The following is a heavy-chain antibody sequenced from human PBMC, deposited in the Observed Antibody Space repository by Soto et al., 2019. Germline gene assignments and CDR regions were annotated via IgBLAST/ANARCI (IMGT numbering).Heavy chain of an antibody. CDR3: ARDGKFLVGAADY. CDR1: GYTFTSYG. CDR2: ISVYDGTT. J-gene: IGHJ4*02. V-gene: IGHV1-18*01. Sequence: QVPLVQSGAEVKKSGASVKVSCKASGYTFTSYGISWVRQAPGQGLEWMGWISVYDGTTKYAQNLQGRVTVTTDISATTAYMELRSLRSDDTAVYYCARDGKFLVGAADYWGQGTLVTVSS. D-gene: IGHD1-26*01.